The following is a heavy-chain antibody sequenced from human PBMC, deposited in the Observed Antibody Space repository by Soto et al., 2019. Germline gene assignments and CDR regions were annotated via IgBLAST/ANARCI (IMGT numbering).Heavy chain of an antibody. V-gene: IGHV1-46*03. Sequence: AASVKVSCKASGYTFTNYYMNWVRQAPGQGLEWVGIINPSGGSTSYAQKFQGRVTMTRDTSTSTVYMELSSLRSEDTAVYYCARDPETHDYGDQDDAFDIWGQGTMVTVSS. CDR1: GYTFTNYY. D-gene: IGHD4-17*01. J-gene: IGHJ3*02. CDR3: ARDPETHDYGDQDDAFDI. CDR2: INPSGGST.